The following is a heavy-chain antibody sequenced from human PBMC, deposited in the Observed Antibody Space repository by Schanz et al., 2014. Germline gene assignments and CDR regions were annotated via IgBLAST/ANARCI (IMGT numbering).Heavy chain of an antibody. V-gene: IGHV3-23*01. CDR3: AKRNHDMQSLPLDY. CDR1: GFTFSSYA. CDR2: ISGSGSST. D-gene: IGHD3-9*01. J-gene: IGHJ4*02. Sequence: EVQLLESGGGLVQPGGSLRLSCAASGFTFSSYAMTWVRQAPGKGLDWVSAISGSGSSTYYADSVKGRFTISRDNSKNTLYLQMNNLRAEDTAVYFCAKRNHDMQSLPLDYWVQGTLVIVSS.